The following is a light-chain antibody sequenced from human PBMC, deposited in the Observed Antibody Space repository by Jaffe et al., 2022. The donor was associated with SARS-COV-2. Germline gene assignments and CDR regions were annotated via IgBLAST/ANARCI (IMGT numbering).Light chain of an antibody. CDR2: EVN. J-gene: IGLJ3*02. CDR3: YSLTSATTRV. V-gene: IGLV2-14*01. CDR1: ISDIGGHDY. Sequence: QSALAQPASVSGSPGQSITISCTGTISDIGGHDYVSWYQQHPGIAPKLIVYEVNNRPSGVPDRFSGSKSGYTASLTISGLQVEDEADYYCYSLTSATTRVFGGGTKLTVL.